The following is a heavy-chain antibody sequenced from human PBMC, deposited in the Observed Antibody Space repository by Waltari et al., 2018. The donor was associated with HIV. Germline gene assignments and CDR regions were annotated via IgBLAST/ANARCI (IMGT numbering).Heavy chain of an antibody. V-gene: IGHV1-2*06. CDR1: GYNFHAYY. CDR2: INPNSAGT. CDR3: ARVALPAAIHYGMDA. Sequence: VQLAQSGAEMKKPGAAVKVSCQASGYNFHAYYLHWVRQAPGQGLEWMGRINPNSAGTNYAQKFQGRVTRTRDTSLNTVYMELSRLRPDDTAVYYCARVALPAAIHYGMDAWGQGTTVTVSS. D-gene: IGHD2-2*01. J-gene: IGHJ6*02.